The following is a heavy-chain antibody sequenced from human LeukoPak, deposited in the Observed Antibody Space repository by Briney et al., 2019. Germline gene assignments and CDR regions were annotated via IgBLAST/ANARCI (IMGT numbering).Heavy chain of an antibody. CDR1: GYTFTSYG. Sequence: ASVKVSCKASGYTFTSYGISWVRQAPGQGLEWMGWISAYNGNTNYAQKLQGRVTMTTDTSTSTAYMELRSLRSDDTAVYYCARGRLWFGELSNMGGLYFDYWGQGTLVTVSS. D-gene: IGHD3-10*01. V-gene: IGHV1-18*01. J-gene: IGHJ4*02. CDR2: ISAYNGNT. CDR3: ARGRLWFGELSNMGGLYFDY.